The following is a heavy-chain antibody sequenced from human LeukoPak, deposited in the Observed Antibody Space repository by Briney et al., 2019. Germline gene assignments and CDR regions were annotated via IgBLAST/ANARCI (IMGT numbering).Heavy chain of an antibody. CDR3: ARGYYGSGSYDY. D-gene: IGHD3-10*01. CDR2: INPNSGGT. CDR1: GYTFTGYY. J-gene: IGHJ4*02. V-gene: IGHV1-2*06. Sequence: ASVKVSCKASGYTFTGYYMHWVRQAPGQGLEWMGRINPNSGGTNYAQKFQGRVTMTRDTSISPAYMELSRLRSADTAVYYCARGYYGSGSYDYWGQGTLVTVSS.